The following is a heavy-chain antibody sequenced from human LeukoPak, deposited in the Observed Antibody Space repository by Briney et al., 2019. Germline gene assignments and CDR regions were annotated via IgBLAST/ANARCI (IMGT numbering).Heavy chain of an antibody. D-gene: IGHD1-20*01. V-gene: IGHV3-23*01. CDR1: GFTFSSYA. Sequence: GGSLRLAWAASGFTFSSYAMTWVRRAPGKGLEWVSTISGSGGSTSYADSVKGRFTISRDNSKNTLYLQMNSLRAEDTAVYYCAKVGFNWNQGYFDYWGQGTLVTVSS. CDR2: ISGSGGST. J-gene: IGHJ4*02. CDR3: AKVGFNWNQGYFDY.